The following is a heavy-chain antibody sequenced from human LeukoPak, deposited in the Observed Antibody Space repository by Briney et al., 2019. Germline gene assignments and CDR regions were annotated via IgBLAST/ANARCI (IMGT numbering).Heavy chain of an antibody. Sequence: SETLSLTCAVYGGSFGGYYWSWIRQPPGKGLEWIGEINHSGSTNYNPSLKSRVTISVDTSKNQFSLKLSSVTAADTAVYYCARGRLGSSNYCGQGTLVTVSS. CDR1: GGSFGGYY. V-gene: IGHV4-34*01. CDR2: INHSGST. D-gene: IGHD3-10*01. J-gene: IGHJ4*02. CDR3: ARGRLGSSNY.